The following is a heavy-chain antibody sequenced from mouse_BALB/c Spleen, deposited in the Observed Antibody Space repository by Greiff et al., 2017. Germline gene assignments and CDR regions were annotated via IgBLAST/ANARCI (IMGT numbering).Heavy chain of an antibody. CDR3: ARSGRRASWYFDV. D-gene: IGHD2-12*01. J-gene: IGHJ1*01. CDR2: IDPANGNT. Sequence: EVQLQQSGAELVKPGASVKLSCTASGFNIKDTYMHWVKQRPEQGLEWIGRIDPANGNTKYDPKFQGKATITADTSSNTAYLQLSSLTSEDTAVYFCARSGRRASWYFDVWGAGGTGTVSS. V-gene: IGHV14-3*02. CDR1: GFNIKDTY.